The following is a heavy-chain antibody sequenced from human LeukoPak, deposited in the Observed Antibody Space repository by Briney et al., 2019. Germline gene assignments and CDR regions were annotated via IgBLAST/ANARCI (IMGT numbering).Heavy chain of an antibody. D-gene: IGHD1-1*01. CDR2: TYYSGST. J-gene: IGHJ4*02. CDR3: ARNGAGWYFDF. Sequence: SETLSLTCTVSGGSISSGDYYWSWIRQPPGKGLEWIGYTYYSGSTNYNPSLKSRVTISVDKSKNQFSLNLTSVTAADTAVYYCARNGAGWYFDFWGQGTLVTVSS. V-gene: IGHV4-30-4*01. CDR1: GGSISSGDYY.